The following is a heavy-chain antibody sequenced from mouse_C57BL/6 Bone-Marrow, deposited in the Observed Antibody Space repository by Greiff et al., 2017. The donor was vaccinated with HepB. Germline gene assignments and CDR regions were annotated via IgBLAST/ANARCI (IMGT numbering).Heavy chain of an antibody. CDR1: GYTFTSYG. J-gene: IGHJ2*01. D-gene: IGHD1-1*01. Sequence: QVQLKQSGAELARPGASVKLSCKASGYTFTSYGISWVKQRTGQGLEWIGEIYPRSGNTYYNEKFKGKATLTADKSSSTAYMELRSLTSEDSAVYFCARRPRYYGFDYWGQGTTLTVSS. V-gene: IGHV1-81*01. CDR2: IYPRSGNT. CDR3: ARRPRYYGFDY.